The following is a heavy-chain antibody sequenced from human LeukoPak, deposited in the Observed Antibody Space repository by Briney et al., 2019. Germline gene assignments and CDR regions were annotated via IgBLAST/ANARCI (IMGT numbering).Heavy chain of an antibody. Sequence: GGSLRLSCAVSGFPFSIYEMNWVRQAPGKGLEWVSNIGSSGTTIYYSDSVKGRFTISRDNSKNTLYLQMNTLRAEDTAIYYCAKGSSGSRPYYFDYWGQGTLVTVSS. CDR2: IGSSGTTI. CDR1: GFPFSIYE. J-gene: IGHJ4*02. V-gene: IGHV3-48*03. CDR3: AKGSSGSRPYYFDY. D-gene: IGHD3-22*01.